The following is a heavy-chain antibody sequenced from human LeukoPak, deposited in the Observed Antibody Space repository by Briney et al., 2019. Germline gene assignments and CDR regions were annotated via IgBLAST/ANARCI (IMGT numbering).Heavy chain of an antibody. V-gene: IGHV3-21*04. CDR3: ATQTSPSSGYSSGWYRGTYFSY. CDR2: ISSSSSYI. Sequence: PGGSLRLSCAASGFTFSSYSMNWVRQAPGKGLEWVSSISSSSSYIYYADSVKGRFTISRDNAKNTLYLQMNSLRAEDTAVYYCATQTSPSSGYSSGWYRGTYFSYWGQGTLVTVSS. D-gene: IGHD6-19*01. J-gene: IGHJ4*02. CDR1: GFTFSSYS.